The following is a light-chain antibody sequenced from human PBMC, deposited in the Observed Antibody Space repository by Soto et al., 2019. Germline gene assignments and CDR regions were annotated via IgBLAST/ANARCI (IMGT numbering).Light chain of an antibody. CDR3: QQYNDWPPWT. J-gene: IGKJ1*01. V-gene: IGKV3-15*01. Sequence: EILMTQSPATLSVSPGDRATLSCRASQSVINNLAWYQQRPGQAPRLLIYGASTRATGIPARFSGSGSGTEFTLTISSLQSEDFAVYYCQQYNDWPPWTFGQGTKVDIK. CDR1: QSVINN. CDR2: GAS.